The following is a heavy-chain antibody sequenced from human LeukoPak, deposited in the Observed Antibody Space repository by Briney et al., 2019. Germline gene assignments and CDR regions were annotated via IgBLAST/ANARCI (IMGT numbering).Heavy chain of an antibody. V-gene: IGHV4-30-2*01. CDR1: GDSISSGDYS. D-gene: IGHD3-10*01. J-gene: IGHJ5*02. Sequence: SETLSLTCAVTGDSISSGDYSWSWIRQPSGKGLEWIGYVFHSGSSYYNPSLKSRVTISVDKSKNQFSLRLTSVTAADTAVYYCARELWFVNAPGSWFDPWGQGTLVTVSS. CDR2: VFHSGSS. CDR3: ARELWFVNAPGSWFDP.